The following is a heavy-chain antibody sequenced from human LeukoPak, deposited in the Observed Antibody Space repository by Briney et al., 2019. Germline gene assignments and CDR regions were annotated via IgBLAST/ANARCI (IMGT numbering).Heavy chain of an antibody. CDR2: INHSGST. D-gene: IGHD6-13*01. CDR1: GGSFSGYY. Sequence: SETLSLTCAVYGGSFSGYYWSWIRQPPGRGLEWMGEINHSGSTNYNPSLKSRVTISVDTAKNHFSLKLSSVTAADTAVYYCARGEQQLAFDYWGQGTLVTVSS. J-gene: IGHJ4*02. CDR3: ARGEQQLAFDY. V-gene: IGHV4-34*01.